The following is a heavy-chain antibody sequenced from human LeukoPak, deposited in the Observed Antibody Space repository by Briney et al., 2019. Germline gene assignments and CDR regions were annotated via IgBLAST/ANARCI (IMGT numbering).Heavy chain of an antibody. CDR2: ISSSVSSGGSIT. J-gene: IGHJ3*01. Sequence: GGSLRLSCAASGFTFGSYAMAWVRQAPGKGLEFVSSISSSVSSGGSITYYADSVKGRLTISRDNSKNTVYLQMNSLGAEDTAVYYCAKYQGWIRGVMNAFDVWGQGTMVSVSA. CDR3: AKYQGWIRGVMNAFDV. D-gene: IGHD3-10*01. V-gene: IGHV3-23*01. CDR1: GFTFGSYA.